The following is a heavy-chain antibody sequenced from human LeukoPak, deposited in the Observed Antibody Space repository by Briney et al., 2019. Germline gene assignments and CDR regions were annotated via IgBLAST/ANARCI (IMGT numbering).Heavy chain of an antibody. CDR1: GFTFFTYS. V-gene: IGHV3-30*03. CDR3: ARETPRRGETRDGYR. Sequence: PGGSLRLSCAASGFTFFTYSMHWVRQAPGKGLEWLAVSSFDENNKYYADSVRGRFTISRDNPKNLLFLQINSLRVEDTAVYYCARETPRRGETRDGYRWGQGTVVTVSS. J-gene: IGHJ4*02. D-gene: IGHD5-24*01. CDR2: SSFDENNK.